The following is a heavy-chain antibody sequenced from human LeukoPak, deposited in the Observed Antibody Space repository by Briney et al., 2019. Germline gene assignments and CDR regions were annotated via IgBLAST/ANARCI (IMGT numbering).Heavy chain of an antibody. Sequence: SETLSLTRTVSGGSVSGYYWSWIRQPPGKGLEWIGEINHSGSTNYNPSLKSRVTISVDTSKNQFSLKLSSVTAADTAVYYCARGLGIMVRGAYYFDYWGQGTLVTVSS. J-gene: IGHJ4*02. CDR1: GGSVSGYY. CDR2: INHSGST. CDR3: ARGLGIMVRGAYYFDY. D-gene: IGHD3-10*01. V-gene: IGHV4-34*01.